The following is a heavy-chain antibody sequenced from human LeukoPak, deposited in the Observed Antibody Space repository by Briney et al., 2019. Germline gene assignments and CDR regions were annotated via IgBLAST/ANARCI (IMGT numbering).Heavy chain of an antibody. CDR3: ARGRSSGWPYYYYGMDV. CDR2: INHSGST. V-gene: IGHV4-34*01. CDR1: GGSFSGYY. D-gene: IGHD6-19*01. J-gene: IGHJ6*02. Sequence: SETLSLTCAVYGGSFSGYYWSWIRQPPGKGLEWIGEINHSGSTNYNPSLKSRVTISVDTSKNQFTLKLSSVTAADTAVYYCARGRSSGWPYYYYGMDVWGQGTTVTVS.